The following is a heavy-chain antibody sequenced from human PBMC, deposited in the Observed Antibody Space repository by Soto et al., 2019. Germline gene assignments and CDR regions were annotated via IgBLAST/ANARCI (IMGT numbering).Heavy chain of an antibody. J-gene: IGHJ4*02. V-gene: IGHV3-33*01. CDR1: GLTVSSYG. Sequence: GGSLRLSCAASGLTVSSYGMHWVLQAPGKGLEWVAVIWYDGSNKYYADSVKGRFTISRDNSKNTLYLQMNSLRAEDTAVYSCARESIAARPGLDNWGQGTLVTVSS. CDR3: ARESIAARPGLDN. D-gene: IGHD6-6*01. CDR2: IWYDGSNK.